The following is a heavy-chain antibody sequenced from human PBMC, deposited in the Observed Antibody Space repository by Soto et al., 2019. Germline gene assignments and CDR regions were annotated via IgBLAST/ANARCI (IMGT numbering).Heavy chain of an antibody. J-gene: IGHJ3*02. CDR2: IYANGYT. CDR3: ARSPSSSTVGSFDI. CDR1: GGAISAFY. Sequence: QVQLQESGPGLVKPSETLSLTCSVSGGAISAFYWNWIRQSAGTGLEWIGRIYANGYTTYNPSLGSRVSMSVDTSKHQFSLKLSSVSAADTAVYYCARSPSSSTVGSFDIWGQGRRVTVSS. D-gene: IGHD6-6*01. V-gene: IGHV4-4*07.